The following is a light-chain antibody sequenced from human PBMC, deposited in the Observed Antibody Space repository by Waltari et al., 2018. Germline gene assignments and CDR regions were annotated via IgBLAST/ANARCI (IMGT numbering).Light chain of an antibody. CDR1: RSNIGSYY. CDR3: QSYDSGLSTWV. J-gene: IGLJ3*02. Sequence: QSVLTQPPSVSGAPGQRVTISCPGSRSNIGSYYVQGYQQLPGTAPKLLIYEHNKRPSGISDRFSGSQSGTSASLTITGLQSEDEADYYCQSYDSGLSTWVFGGGTRLTVL. CDR2: EHN. V-gene: IGLV1-40*01.